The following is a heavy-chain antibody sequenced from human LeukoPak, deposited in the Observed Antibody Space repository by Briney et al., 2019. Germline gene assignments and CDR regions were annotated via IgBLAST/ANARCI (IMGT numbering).Heavy chain of an antibody. D-gene: IGHD3-3*01. J-gene: IGHJ4*02. CDR1: GGSIRSSYYY. CDR3: ARFFVYDHYFDY. CDR2: IYDSGST. Sequence: SETLSLTCTVSGGSIRSSYYYWGWIRQPPGKGLEWIGSIYDSGSTYYNPSLKSRVTISVDTSRNQFSLKLSSVTAADTAVYYCARFFVYDHYFDYWGQGTLVTVSS. V-gene: IGHV4-39*01.